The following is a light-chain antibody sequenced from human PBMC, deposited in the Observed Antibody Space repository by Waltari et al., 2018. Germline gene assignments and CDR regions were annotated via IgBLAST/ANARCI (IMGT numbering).Light chain of an antibody. CDR1: QSVYTF. V-gene: IGKV3-11*01. CDR3: QQRANWPPLT. Sequence: EIVLTQSPATLSLSPGERATLSCRASQSVYTFLAWYQQKPGQAPRLLIYHASNRAAGIPARFSDRGSGTDFTLTISSLEPEDSAVYYCQQRANWPPLTFGGGTKVEI. J-gene: IGKJ4*01. CDR2: HAS.